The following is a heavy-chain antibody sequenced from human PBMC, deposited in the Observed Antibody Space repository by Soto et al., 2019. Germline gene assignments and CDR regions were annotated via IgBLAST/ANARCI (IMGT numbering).Heavy chain of an antibody. J-gene: IGHJ5*02. Sequence: EVQLVESGGGLVQPGGSLRLSCAASGFTFSSYWMSWVRQAPGKGLEWVANIKQDGSEKYYVDSVKGRFTISRDNAKNSRYLQMNSLRAEDTAVYYCARSGPYGSGSYSRWWFDPWGQGTLVTVSS. CDR2: IKQDGSEK. CDR3: ARSGPYGSGSYSRWWFDP. D-gene: IGHD3-10*01. V-gene: IGHV3-7*01. CDR1: GFTFSSYW.